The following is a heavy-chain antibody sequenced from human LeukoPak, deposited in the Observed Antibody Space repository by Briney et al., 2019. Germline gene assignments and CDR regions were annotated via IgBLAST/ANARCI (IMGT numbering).Heavy chain of an antibody. Sequence: GGSLRLSCAASGFTFSSYAMSWVRQAPGKGLEWVSAISGSGGSPYYADSVKGRFTISRDNSKNTLYLQMNSLRAEDTAVYYCAKDPHYYDSSGATDYYYYGMDVWGQGTTVTVSS. D-gene: IGHD3-22*01. CDR2: ISGSGGSP. CDR1: GFTFSSYA. V-gene: IGHV3-23*01. CDR3: AKDPHYYDSSGATDYYYYGMDV. J-gene: IGHJ6*02.